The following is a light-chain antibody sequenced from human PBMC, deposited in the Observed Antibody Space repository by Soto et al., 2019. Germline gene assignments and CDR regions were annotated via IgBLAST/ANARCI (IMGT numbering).Light chain of an antibody. Sequence: QSVLTQPRSVSGSPGQSVTISCTGTSSDVGGYNYVSWYQQHPGKAPKLMIYDVGKRPSGVPDRFSGSKSDNTASLTISGLQAEDEADYYCCSYAGSYTRVFGNGTKVT. CDR2: DVG. V-gene: IGLV2-11*01. J-gene: IGLJ1*01. CDR1: SSDVGGYNY. CDR3: CSYAGSYTRV.